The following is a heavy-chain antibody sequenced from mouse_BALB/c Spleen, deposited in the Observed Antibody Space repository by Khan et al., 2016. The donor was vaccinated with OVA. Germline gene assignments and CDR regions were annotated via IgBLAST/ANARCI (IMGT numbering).Heavy chain of an antibody. CDR2: IYPGNNDT. V-gene: IGHV1-5*01. CDR3: ARNGFGNYEIWDY. Sequence: IQLVQSGTVLARPGASVQMSCKASGYTFTKYWMHWVKERPGQGLEWIGTIYPGNNDTNYNQKFTGKAKLTAVTSTSTAYMELSSLTNEDSAVYYCARNGFGNYEIWDYWGQGTTLTVSS. J-gene: IGHJ2*01. D-gene: IGHD2-1*01. CDR1: GYTFTKYW.